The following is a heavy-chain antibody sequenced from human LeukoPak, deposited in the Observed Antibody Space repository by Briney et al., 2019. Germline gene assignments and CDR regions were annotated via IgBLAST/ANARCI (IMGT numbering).Heavy chain of an antibody. V-gene: IGHV3-30*03. Sequence: GGSLRLSCAASGFTFSSYGMHWVRQAPGKGLEWVAVISYDGSNKYYADSVKGRFTISRDNSKNTLYLQMNSLRAEDTAVYYCARDKLQGRDVWGKGTTVTISS. CDR3: ARDKLQGRDV. J-gene: IGHJ6*04. CDR1: GFTFSSYG. CDR2: ISYDGSNK.